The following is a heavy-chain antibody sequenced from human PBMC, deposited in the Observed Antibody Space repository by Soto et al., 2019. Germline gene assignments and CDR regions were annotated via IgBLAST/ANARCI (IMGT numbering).Heavy chain of an antibody. V-gene: IGHV1-8*01. CDR1: GYTFTSYD. J-gene: IGHJ6*03. CDR3: ARSGKVNWNYSNFYYYYYMDV. CDR2: MNPNSGNT. D-gene: IGHD1-7*01. Sequence: ASVKVSCKASGYTFTSYDINWVRQATGQGLEWMGWMNPNSGNTGYAQKFQGRVTMTRSTSISTAYMELSSLRSEDTAVYYCARSGKVNWNYSNFYYYYYMDVWGKGTTVTVSS.